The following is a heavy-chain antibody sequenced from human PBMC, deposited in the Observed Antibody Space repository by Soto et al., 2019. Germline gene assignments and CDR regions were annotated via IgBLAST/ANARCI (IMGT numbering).Heavy chain of an antibody. CDR1: GGSISSGDYY. V-gene: IGHV4-30-4*02. CDR3: ARDNGYSYGYTLDH. J-gene: IGHJ4*02. CDR2: IYYSGST. Sequence: SETLSLTCTVSGGSISSGDYYWSWIRQPPGKGLEWIGYIYYSGSTYYNPSLKSRVTISVDTSKNQFSLKLSSVTAADTAVYYCARDNGYSYGYTLDHWGQGTLVTVSS. D-gene: IGHD5-18*01.